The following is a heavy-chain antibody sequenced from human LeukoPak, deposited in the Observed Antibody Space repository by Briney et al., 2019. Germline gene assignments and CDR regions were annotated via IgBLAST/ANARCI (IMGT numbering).Heavy chain of an antibody. CDR2: IRSKAYGGTT. CDR1: GFTFGDYA. V-gene: IGHV3-49*04. Sequence: GGSLRLSCTASGFTFGDYAMSWVRQAPGKGLEWVGFIRSKAYGGTTEYAASVKGRFTISRDDSKSIAYLQMNSLKTEDTAVYYCTRDGSGSYYTQFDYWGQGTLVTVSS. CDR3: TRDGSGSYYTQFDY. D-gene: IGHD3-10*01. J-gene: IGHJ4*02.